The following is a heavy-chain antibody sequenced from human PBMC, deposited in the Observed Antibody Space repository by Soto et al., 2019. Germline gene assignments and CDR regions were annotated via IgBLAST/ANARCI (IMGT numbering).Heavy chain of an antibody. CDR2: ISGSGGST. Sequence: GGSLTLSCATSGFNFSSDARSRVRQAPGKGLEGVSAISGSGGSTYYADSVKGRFTISRDNSKNTPYLQMNSLRAEDTAVYYCAKSIIAAGGTGLYFDYWGQGTRVTVSS. V-gene: IGHV3-23*01. J-gene: IGHJ4*02. CDR3: AKSIIAAGGTGLYFDY. CDR1: GFNFSSDA. D-gene: IGHD6-13*01.